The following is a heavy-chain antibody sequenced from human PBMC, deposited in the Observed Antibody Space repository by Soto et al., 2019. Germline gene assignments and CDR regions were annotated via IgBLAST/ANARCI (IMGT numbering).Heavy chain of an antibody. V-gene: IGHV3-15*07. CDR1: GFTFSNYA. Sequence: PGGSLRLSCEASGFTFSNYAMNWVRQAPGKGLEWVGRIKSKTAGGTTDYAAPVQGRFTISRDESRNTLYLQMNSLKTEDTAVYYCTSLYYGHWGQGTLVTVSS. J-gene: IGHJ4*02. CDR3: TSLYYGH. CDR2: IKSKTAGGTT. D-gene: IGHD4-17*01.